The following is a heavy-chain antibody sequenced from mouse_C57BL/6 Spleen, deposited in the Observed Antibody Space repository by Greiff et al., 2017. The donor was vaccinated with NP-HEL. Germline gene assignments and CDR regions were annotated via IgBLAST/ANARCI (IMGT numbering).Heavy chain of an antibody. CDR1: GYSITSGYY. J-gene: IGHJ4*01. CDR3: ARGGGLPSYAMDY. V-gene: IGHV3-6*01. CDR2: ISYDGSN. D-gene: IGHD2-2*01. Sequence: ESGPGLVKPSQSLSLTCSVTGYSITSGYYWNWIRQFPGNKLEWMGYISYDGSNNYNPSLKNRISITRDTSKNQFFLKLNSVTTEDTATYYCARGGGLPSYAMDYWGQGTSVTVSS.